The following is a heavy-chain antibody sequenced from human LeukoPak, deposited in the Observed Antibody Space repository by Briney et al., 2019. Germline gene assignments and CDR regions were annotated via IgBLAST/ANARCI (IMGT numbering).Heavy chain of an antibody. CDR3: AKALWFGDVDAFDI. V-gene: IGHV3-30*18. Sequence: GGSLRLSCAASGFTFSSYGMHWVRQAPGKGLEWVAVISYDGSNKYYADSVKGRFTISRDNSQNTLYLQMNSLRAEDTAVYYCAKALWFGDVDAFDIWGQGTMVTVSS. CDR1: GFTFSSYG. D-gene: IGHD3-10*01. J-gene: IGHJ3*02. CDR2: ISYDGSNK.